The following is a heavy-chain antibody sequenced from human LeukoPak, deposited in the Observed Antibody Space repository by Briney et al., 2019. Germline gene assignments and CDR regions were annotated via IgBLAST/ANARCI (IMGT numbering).Heavy chain of an antibody. CDR3: ARGSPEAGATRGYFDY. CDR2: ISPDSGDT. V-gene: IGHV1-2*02. CDR1: GYTFTDYF. Sequence: ASVKVSCKASGYTFTDYFVHWLRQAPGHGLEWMGWISPDSGDTDYAQRFQGGVTLTRDTSISTAYMELSSLRSDDTAVYYCARGSPEAGATRGYFDYWGQGALVSVSS. D-gene: IGHD1-26*01. J-gene: IGHJ4*02.